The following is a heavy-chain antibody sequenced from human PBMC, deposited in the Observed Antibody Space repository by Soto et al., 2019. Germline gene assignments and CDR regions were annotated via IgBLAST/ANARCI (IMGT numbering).Heavy chain of an antibody. CDR1: GFTFSSYD. J-gene: IGHJ3*02. CDR2: VTNSGAAT. Sequence: LRLSCAASGFTFSSYDMTWVRQAPGEGLEWVSTVTNSGAATYYADAVKGRFTISRDNSKNTLYLQMNSLRAEDTAVYYCARDNSTDAFDIWGQGTMVTVSS. V-gene: IGHV3-23*01. CDR3: ARDNSTDAFDI.